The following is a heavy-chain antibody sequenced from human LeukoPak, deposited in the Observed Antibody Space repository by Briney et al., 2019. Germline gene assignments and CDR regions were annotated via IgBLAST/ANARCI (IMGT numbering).Heavy chain of an antibody. CDR3: ARDSEYYYDSSGYHDAFDI. J-gene: IGHJ3*02. CDR2: ISYDGSNK. V-gene: IGHV3-30*04. Sequence: GGSLRLSCEASGFTFGSHAMSWVRQAPGKGLEWVAVISYDGSNKYYADSVKGRFTISRDNSKNTLYLQVNSLRAENTAVYYCARDSEYYYDSSGYHDAFDIWGQGTMVTVSS. D-gene: IGHD3-22*01. CDR1: GFTFGSHA.